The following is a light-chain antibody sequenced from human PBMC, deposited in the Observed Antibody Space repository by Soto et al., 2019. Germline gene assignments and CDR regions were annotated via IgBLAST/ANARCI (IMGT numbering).Light chain of an antibody. V-gene: IGLV2-14*03. CDR3: SSYTSISSVV. Sequence: QSALTQPASVSGSPGQSITISCTGTSSDVGGYDYVSWYQHHPGKAPKLMIYDVSNRPSGVSNRFSGSKSGNTASLTISGLQAADEADYYCSSYTSISSVVFGGGTKVTVL. CDR2: DVS. CDR1: SSDVGGYDY. J-gene: IGLJ2*01.